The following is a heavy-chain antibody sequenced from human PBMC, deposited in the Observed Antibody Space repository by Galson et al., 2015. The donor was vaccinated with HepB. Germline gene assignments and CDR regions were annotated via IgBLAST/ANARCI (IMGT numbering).Heavy chain of an antibody. CDR3: ARVHDCSSTSCYRGNIDY. D-gene: IGHD2-2*01. CDR1: GGSISSGGYY. Sequence: TLSLTCTVSGGSISSGGYYWSWIRQHPGKGLEWIGYIYYSGSTYYNPSLKSRVTISVDTSKNQFSLKLSSGTAADTAVYYCARVHDCSSTSCYRGNIDYWGQGTLVTVSS. V-gene: IGHV4-31*03. CDR2: IYYSGST. J-gene: IGHJ4*02.